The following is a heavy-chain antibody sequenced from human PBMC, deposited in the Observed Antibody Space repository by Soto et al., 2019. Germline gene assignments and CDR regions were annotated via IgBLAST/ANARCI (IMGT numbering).Heavy chain of an antibody. CDR2: IYYSGST. D-gene: IGHD6-13*01. CDR1: GGSISDYY. V-gene: IGHV4-59*01. J-gene: IGHJ4*02. CDR3: ASLYSSTSGWLDF. Sequence: QVRLQESGPGLVKPSETLSLTCTVSGGSISDYYWSWIRQSPGKGLEWIGYIYYSGSTNYNPSLTSRVTVSAETSKNQFSLKLTSVTAADTAVYYCASLYSSTSGWLDFWGQGTLVTVSS.